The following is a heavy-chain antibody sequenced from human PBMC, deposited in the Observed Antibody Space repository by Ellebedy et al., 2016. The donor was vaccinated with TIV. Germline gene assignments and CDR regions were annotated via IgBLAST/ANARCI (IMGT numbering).Heavy chain of an antibody. CDR1: GGSISSYY. CDR3: ARVPAAMNREGRFFDL. J-gene: IGHJ2*01. Sequence: MPSETLSLTCTVSGGSISSYYWSWIRQPPGKGLEWIGHIYYSGGTNYNSSLKSRVTISADTSKNQFSLKLISMTAADTAVYFCARVPAAMNREGRFFDLWGRGTLVTVSS. V-gene: IGHV4-59*01. D-gene: IGHD2-2*01. CDR2: IYYSGGT.